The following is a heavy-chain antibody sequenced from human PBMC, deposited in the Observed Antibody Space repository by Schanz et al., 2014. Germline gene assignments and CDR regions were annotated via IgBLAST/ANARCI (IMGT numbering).Heavy chain of an antibody. J-gene: IGHJ3*02. V-gene: IGHV3-23*04. CDR1: GFTFSDYA. Sequence: EVQLEESGGGLVQPGGSLRVSCAATGFTFSDYAMSWVRQAPGKGLEWVSAISDSGGSMFYADSVKGRFTISRDNSRNTLYLQMTGLRAEDTAVYFCAKDRWRATVMVDAFDIWGQGTMVTISS. CDR3: AKDRWRATVMVDAFDI. D-gene: IGHD4-4*01. CDR2: ISDSGGSM.